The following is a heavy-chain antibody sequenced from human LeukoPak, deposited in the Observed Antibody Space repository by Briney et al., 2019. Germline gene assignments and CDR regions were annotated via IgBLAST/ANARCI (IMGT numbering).Heavy chain of an antibody. CDR2: IYYSGST. J-gene: IGHJ4*02. CDR3: ARDLGYYDSSGYLPFAY. Sequence: PSETLSLTCTVSGGSISSYYWSWIRQPPGKGLEWIGYIYYSGSTNYNPSLKSRVTISVDTSKNQFSLKLSSVTAADTAVYYCARDLGYYDSSGYLPFAYWGQGTLSPSPQ. V-gene: IGHV4-59*01. D-gene: IGHD3-22*01. CDR1: GGSISSYY.